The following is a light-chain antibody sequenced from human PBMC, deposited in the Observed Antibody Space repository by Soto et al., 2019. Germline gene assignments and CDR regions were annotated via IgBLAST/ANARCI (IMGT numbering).Light chain of an antibody. J-gene: IGKJ5*01. Sequence: DIQMTQSPSTLSASVGDRVTITCRASQSISDWLAWYQQKPGNDPYLLIYKAANLESGVPSRFSGSGSGTEFTLTISSLQPDDVTTPYCQQHHDYPITVGQGPRLE. CDR2: KAA. CDR3: QQHHDYPIT. CDR1: QSISDW. V-gene: IGKV1-5*03.